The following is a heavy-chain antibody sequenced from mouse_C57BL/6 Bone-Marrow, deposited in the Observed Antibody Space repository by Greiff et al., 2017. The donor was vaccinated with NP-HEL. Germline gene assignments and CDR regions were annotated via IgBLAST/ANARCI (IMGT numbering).Heavy chain of an antibody. D-gene: IGHD1-1*01. CDR2: IWSGGST. J-gene: IGHJ2*01. Sequence: VMLVESGPGLVQPSQSLSITCTVSGFSLTSYGVHWVRQSPGKGLEWLGVIWSGGSTDYNAAFISRLSISKDNSKSQVFFKMNSLQADDTAIYYCARSHYYGSIDYRGQGTTLAVSS. V-gene: IGHV2-2*01. CDR3: ARSHYYGSIDY. CDR1: GFSLTSYG.